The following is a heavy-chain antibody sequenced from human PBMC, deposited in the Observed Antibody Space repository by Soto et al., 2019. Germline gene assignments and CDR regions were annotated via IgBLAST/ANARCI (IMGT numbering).Heavy chain of an antibody. Sequence: EVRLLESGGGLERPGGSLRLSCEASGFTFNTYGMSWVRQAPGKGLEWVAGISDSGDAYYADSMEGRFAISRDNSKNTVYLQMTSLRADDTALYYCARDGDVNTGFGKDYWGQGTLVTVSS. J-gene: IGHJ4*02. CDR3: ARDGDVNTGFGKDY. CDR2: ISDSGDA. D-gene: IGHD3-16*01. CDR1: GFTFNTYG. V-gene: IGHV3-23*01.